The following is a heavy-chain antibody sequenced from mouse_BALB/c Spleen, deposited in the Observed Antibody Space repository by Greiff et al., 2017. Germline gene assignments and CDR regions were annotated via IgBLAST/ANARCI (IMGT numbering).Heavy chain of an antibody. D-gene: IGHD2-2*01. J-gene: IGHJ3*01. CDR3: AREGNGYPAWFAY. CDR2: ISSGSSTS. CDR1: GFTFSSFG. Sequence: EVQLVESGGGLVQPGGSRKLSCAASGFTFSSFGMHWVRQAPEKGLEWVAYISSGSSTSYYADTVKGRFTISRDNPKNTLFLQMTSLRSEDTAMYYCAREGNGYPAWFAYWGQGTLVTVSA. V-gene: IGHV5-17*02.